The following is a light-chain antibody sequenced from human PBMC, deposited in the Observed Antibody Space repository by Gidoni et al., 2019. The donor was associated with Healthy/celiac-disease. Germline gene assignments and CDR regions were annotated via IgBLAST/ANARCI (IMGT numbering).Light chain of an antibody. CDR3: QAWDSSTAVYV. CDR1: TLGDKY. J-gene: IGLJ1*01. V-gene: IGLV3-1*01. Sequence: SYELTQPASGSVSPGQTASITCSGDTLGDKYACWYQQKPGQSPVLVIYHDSKRPSGIPERFSGSNSGNTATLTISGTQAMDEADYYCQAWDSSTAVYVFGTGTKVTVL. CDR2: HDS.